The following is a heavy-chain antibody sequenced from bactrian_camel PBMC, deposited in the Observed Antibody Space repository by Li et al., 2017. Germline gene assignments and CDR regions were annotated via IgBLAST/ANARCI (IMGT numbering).Heavy chain of an antibody. CDR2: TYSGDGST. CDR3: AAAPSLKRWLQFPLSDYEYNY. Sequence: HVQLLESGGGLVTPGDSLRLSCVMSDYMAGTLCMGWFRQSPGKEREGVATTYSGDGSTYYADAVKGRFTVSRDKAENTLYLQMSDLEPEDTATYYCAAAPSLKRWLQFPLSDYEYNYWGQGTQVTVS. CDR1: DYMAGTLC. V-gene: IGHV3S1*01. J-gene: IGHJ4*01. D-gene: IGHD1*01.